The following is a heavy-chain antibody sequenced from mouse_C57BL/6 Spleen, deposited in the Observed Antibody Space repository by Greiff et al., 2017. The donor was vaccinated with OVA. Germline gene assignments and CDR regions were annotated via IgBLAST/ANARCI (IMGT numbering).Heavy chain of an antibody. CDR3: ARSTTVVAAHFDY. CDR2: INPSNGGT. D-gene: IGHD1-1*01. J-gene: IGHJ2*01. Sequence: QVQLKQPGTELVKPGASVKLSCKASGYTFTSYWMHWVKQRPGQGLEWIGNINPSNGGTNYNEKFKSKATLTVDKSSSTAYMQLSSLTSEDSAVYYCARSTTVVAAHFDYWGQGTTLTVSS. V-gene: IGHV1-53*01. CDR1: GYTFTSYW.